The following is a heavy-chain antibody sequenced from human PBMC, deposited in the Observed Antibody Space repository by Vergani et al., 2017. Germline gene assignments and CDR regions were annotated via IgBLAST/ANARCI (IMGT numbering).Heavy chain of an antibody. Sequence: QVQLVESGGGVVQPGGSLRLSCGASGFTFSNYGMHWVRQAPGKGLEWVTFIRYDGTKRFYGDSVKGRFTISRDNSQTTVFLQMNSLRAEDTALYYCVKDIAASGNYWYFDLWGRGTLVTVSS. CDR2: IRYDGTKR. J-gene: IGHJ2*01. V-gene: IGHV3-30*02. CDR1: GFTFSNYG. CDR3: VKDIAASGNYWYFDL. D-gene: IGHD6-13*01.